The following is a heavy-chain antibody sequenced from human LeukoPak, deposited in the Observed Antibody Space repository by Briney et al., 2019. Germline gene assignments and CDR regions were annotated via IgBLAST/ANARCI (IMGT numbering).Heavy chain of an antibody. V-gene: IGHV3-20*04. D-gene: IGHD3-10*01. CDR2: INWNGGST. CDR1: GFTFDDYG. J-gene: IGHJ4*02. Sequence: GGSLRLSCAASGFTFDDYGMSWVRQAPGKGLKWVSGINWNGGSTGYADSVKGRFTISRDSAKNSLYLQMNSLRAEDTAVYYCARDYRRITMVRGVVDYWGQGTLVTVSS. CDR3: ARDYRRITMVRGVVDY.